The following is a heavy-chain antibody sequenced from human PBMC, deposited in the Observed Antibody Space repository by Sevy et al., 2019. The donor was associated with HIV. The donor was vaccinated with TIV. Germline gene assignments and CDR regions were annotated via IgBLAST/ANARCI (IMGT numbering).Heavy chain of an antibody. CDR2: MSPNSGAT. J-gene: IGHJ6*02. V-gene: IGHV1-8*01. Sequence: ASVKVSCEASGYTFTSYDINWVRQATGQGLEWMGWMSPNSGATGFAQKFQGRVTLTRNTSISTAYMEVSSLRSEDTAVYYCASGGDGDFWSYAYYYYGMDVWGQGTTVTVSS. CDR3: ASGGDGDFWSYAYYYYGMDV. D-gene: IGHD3-3*01. CDR1: GYTFTSYD.